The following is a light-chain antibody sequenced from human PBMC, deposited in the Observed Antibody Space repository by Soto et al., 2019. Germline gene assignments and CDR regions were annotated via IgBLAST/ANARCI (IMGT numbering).Light chain of an antibody. Sequence: EIVLTQSPGTLSLSPGERATLSCRASQSVPSNFLAWYQQTPGQALRLLISSASRRAAGIPDRFSGSVSGADFTLTISKLEPEDFAVYFCHQYATSPRTFGQGTKLEIK. CDR1: QSVPSNF. V-gene: IGKV3-20*01. J-gene: IGKJ2*02. CDR3: HQYATSPRT. CDR2: SAS.